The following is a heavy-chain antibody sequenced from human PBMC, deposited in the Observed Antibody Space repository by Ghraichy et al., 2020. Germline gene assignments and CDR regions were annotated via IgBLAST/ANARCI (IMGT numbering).Heavy chain of an antibody. Sequence: SETLSLTCTVSGGSMSSYYWTWIRQPAGKGLEWIGRIYTSGSTSYNPSLKSRVTLSVDTSKNQFSLNLNSVTAADTAVYYCARGEDWFDPWGQGTLVTVSS. V-gene: IGHV4-4*07. J-gene: IGHJ5*02. CDR3: ARGEDWFDP. CDR2: IYTSGST. CDR1: GGSMSSYY.